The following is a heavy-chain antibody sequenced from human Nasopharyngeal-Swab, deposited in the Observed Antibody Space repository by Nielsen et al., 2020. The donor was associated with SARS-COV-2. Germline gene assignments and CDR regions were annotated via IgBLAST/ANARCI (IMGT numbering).Heavy chain of an antibody. CDR3: ARDPCGGDRYLDKGFDY. J-gene: IGHJ4*02. CDR2: IIPIFGTA. D-gene: IGHD2-21*02. CDR1: GGTFSSYA. V-gene: IGHV1-69*13. Sequence: SVKVSCKASGGTFSSYAISWVRQAPGQGLEWMGGIIPIFGTANYAQKFQGRVTITADESTSTAYMELSSLRSEDTAVYYCARDPCGGDRYLDKGFDYWGQGTLVTVSS.